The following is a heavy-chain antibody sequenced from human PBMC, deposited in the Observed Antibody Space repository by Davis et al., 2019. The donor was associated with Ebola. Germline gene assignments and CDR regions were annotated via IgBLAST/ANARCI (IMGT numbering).Heavy chain of an antibody. Sequence: MPSETLSLTCTVSGGSISSGGYYWSWIRQPPGKGLEWIGSIYYSGSTYYNPSLKSRVTISVDTSKNQFSLKLSSVTAADTAVYYCARYCSGGSCSDYWGQGTLVTVSS. V-gene: IGHV4-39*01. D-gene: IGHD2-15*01. J-gene: IGHJ4*02. CDR1: GGSISSGGYY. CDR2: IYYSGST. CDR3: ARYCSGGSCSDY.